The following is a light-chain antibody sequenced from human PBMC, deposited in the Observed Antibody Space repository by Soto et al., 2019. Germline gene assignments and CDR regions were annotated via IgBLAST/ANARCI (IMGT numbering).Light chain of an antibody. Sequence: QSALTQPASLSGSPGQSITISCTGTSSDIGAYDYVSWFQQHPGKAPKLMISEVNNRPSGVSNRFSGSKSGNTAYLTISGLQVEDEADYYCSSYTSSSTSYVFGTGTKVTVL. CDR1: SSDIGAYDY. CDR3: SSYTSSSTSYV. CDR2: EVN. J-gene: IGLJ1*01. V-gene: IGLV2-14*01.